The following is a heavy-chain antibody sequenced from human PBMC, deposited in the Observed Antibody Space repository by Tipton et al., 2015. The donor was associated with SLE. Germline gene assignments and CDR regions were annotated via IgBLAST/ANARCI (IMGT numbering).Heavy chain of an antibody. Sequence: TLSLTCTVSGGSISSSNYYWGWIRQPPGKGLEWIGSIYYSGSTYYNPSLMSRVTISVDTSKNQFSLKLSSVTAADTAVYYCARASPWGSSWYDAFDIWGQGTMVTVSS. V-gene: IGHV4-39*07. J-gene: IGHJ3*02. CDR1: GGSISSSNYY. CDR2: IYYSGST. D-gene: IGHD6-13*01. CDR3: ARASPWGSSWYDAFDI.